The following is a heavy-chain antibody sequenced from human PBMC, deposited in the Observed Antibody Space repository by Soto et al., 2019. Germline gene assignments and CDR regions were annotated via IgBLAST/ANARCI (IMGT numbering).Heavy chain of an antibody. CDR2: IMPIFHTP. J-gene: IGHJ6*02. CDR3: ARDKVRLQLGGNYYYILDL. D-gene: IGHD5-12*01. V-gene: IGHV1-69*13. CDR1: GGTFSNSA. Sequence: GASVKVSCKASGGTFSNSAVSWVRQAPGQGLEWLGGIMPIFHTPDYAQKFQDRLTITADESTNTAYMELSGLRSDDTAVYYCARDKVRLQLGGNYYYILDLWGQGTTVTFS.